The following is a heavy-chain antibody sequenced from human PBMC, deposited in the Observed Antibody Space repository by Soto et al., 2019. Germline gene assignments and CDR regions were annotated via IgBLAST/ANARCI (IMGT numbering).Heavy chain of an antibody. Sequence: EVQLVESGGGLVQPGRSLRLSCAASGFKFDDYTMHGVRQTPGKGLEWVSSISWSGNNLDYRDSVKGRFTISRDNAKNSLYLQMNSLRVEDTALYYCIKGLNIDYNSAWFYFDYWGQGTVVTVSS. CDR3: IKGLNIDYNSAWFYFDY. D-gene: IGHD6-19*01. V-gene: IGHV3-9*01. CDR2: ISWSGNNL. CDR1: GFKFDDYT. J-gene: IGHJ4*02.